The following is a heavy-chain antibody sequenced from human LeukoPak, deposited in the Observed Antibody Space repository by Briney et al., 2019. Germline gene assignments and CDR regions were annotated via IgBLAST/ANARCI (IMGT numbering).Heavy chain of an antibody. CDR2: INYRGNT. CDR1: GGSISTNTYY. J-gene: IGHJ4*02. V-gene: IGHV4-39*01. Sequence: SETLSLTCTVSGGSISTNTYYWGWIRRPPGKGLEWIGSINYRGNTYYKPSLKSRVTISVDTSNNRFFLKLSSVAAADTAVYYCARLPIVLVPATGFDYWGQGTLVTVSS. D-gene: IGHD2-2*01. CDR3: ARLPIVLVPATGFDY.